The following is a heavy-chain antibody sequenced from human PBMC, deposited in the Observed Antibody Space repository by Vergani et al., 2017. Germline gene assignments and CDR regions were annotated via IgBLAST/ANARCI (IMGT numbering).Heavy chain of an antibody. CDR2: ISAYNGNT. V-gene: IGHV1-18*01. D-gene: IGHD2-15*01. Sequence: QVQLVQSGAEVKKPGASVKVSCKASGYTFTSYGISWVRQAPGQGLEWMGWISAYNGNTNYAQKLQGRVTMTTDTSTSTAYMELSRLRSDDTAVYYCARVRKTIVVVVAATREQLGFDPWGQGTLVTVSS. CDR1: GYTFTSYG. J-gene: IGHJ5*02. CDR3: ARVRKTIVVVVAATREQLGFDP.